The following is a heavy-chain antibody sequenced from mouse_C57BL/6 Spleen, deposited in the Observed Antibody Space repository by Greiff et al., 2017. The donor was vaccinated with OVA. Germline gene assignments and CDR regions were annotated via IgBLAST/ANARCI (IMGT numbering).Heavy chain of an antibody. Sequence: EVQLQQSGPELVKPGASVKLSCKASGYSFTGYYLNWVKQSPEKSLEWIGEINPSTGGTTYNQKFKAKATLTVDKSSSTAYMQLKSLTSEDSAVYYCARSSYDSFDYWGQGTTLTVSS. CDR2: INPSTGGT. J-gene: IGHJ2*01. CDR1: GYSFTGYY. V-gene: IGHV1-42*01. CDR3: ARSSYDSFDY. D-gene: IGHD2-4*01.